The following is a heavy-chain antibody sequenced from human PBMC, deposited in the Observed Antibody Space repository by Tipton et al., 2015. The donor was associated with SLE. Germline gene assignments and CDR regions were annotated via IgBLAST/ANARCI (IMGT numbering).Heavy chain of an antibody. Sequence: SLRLSCAASGITVSSNYMNWVRQAPGKGLEWVSLIYSGGNTFYADSVKGRFTISRDNSKNMLYLQMNSLRAEDTAVYYCTRIWGPDWYFDLWGRGTLVTVSS. CDR3: TRIWGPDWYFDL. D-gene: IGHD7-27*01. J-gene: IGHJ2*01. V-gene: IGHV3-66*01. CDR2: IYSGGNT. CDR1: GITVSSNY.